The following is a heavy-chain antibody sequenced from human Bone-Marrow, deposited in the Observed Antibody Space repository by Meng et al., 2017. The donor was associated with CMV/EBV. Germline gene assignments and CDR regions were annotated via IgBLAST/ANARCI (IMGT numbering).Heavy chain of an antibody. J-gene: IGHJ4*02. Sequence: GGSLRLSCAASGFTFSSYSMSWVRQAPGKGLEWVANIKQDGSEKYYADSVKGRFTISRDNAKNSLYLQMNSLRAEDTAVYYCARAPATGDDFDYWGQGTLVTVSS. CDR3: ARAPATGDDFDY. CDR1: GFTFSSYS. D-gene: IGHD7-27*01. V-gene: IGHV3-7*01. CDR2: IKQDGSEK.